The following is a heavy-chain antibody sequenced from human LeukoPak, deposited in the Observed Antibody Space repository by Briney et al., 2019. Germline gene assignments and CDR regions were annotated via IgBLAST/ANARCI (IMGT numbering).Heavy chain of an antibody. D-gene: IGHD2-21*01. CDR3: VRDAIVGFFDY. J-gene: IGHJ4*02. CDR1: GFTVSSNY. CDR2: LYSGGSP. V-gene: IGHV3-53*01. Sequence: GGSLRLSCAASGFTVSSNYMNWVRQAPGKGREWVSVLYSGGSPYYADSVKGRFTISRDNSKNTLYLQMNSLRAEDTAMYYCVRDAIVGFFDYWGQGTLVTVSS.